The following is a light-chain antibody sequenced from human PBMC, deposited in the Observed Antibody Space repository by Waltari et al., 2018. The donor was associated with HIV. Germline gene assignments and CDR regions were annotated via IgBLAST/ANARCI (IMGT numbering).Light chain of an antibody. Sequence: QSALTQPPSASGSPGQSVTISCTGTSSDVGSYTFVSWYQQHPGKAPKLMIFEVSKRPSGVPDRFSGSKSGNTASLTVSGLQPEDEADYYCSSYAGSNNLLFGGGTKLTVL. CDR2: EVS. V-gene: IGLV2-8*01. J-gene: IGLJ2*01. CDR1: SSDVGSYTF. CDR3: SSYAGSNNLL.